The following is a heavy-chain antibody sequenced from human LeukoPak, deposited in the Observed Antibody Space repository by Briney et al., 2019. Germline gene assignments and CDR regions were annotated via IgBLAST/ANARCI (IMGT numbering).Heavy chain of an antibody. CDR3: ARGGTIYDTIVEDSFDM. Sequence: ASVKVSCKASGYTFTSCDINRVRHAPAQGLERKGCMNPKSRNTGYAQEFQARVPMTRDSSITTSYMELSSLRSDDTAGYYGARGGTIYDTIVEDSFDMWGEGTMVSVSS. CDR2: MNPKSRNT. J-gene: IGHJ3*02. V-gene: IGHV1-8*01. CDR1: GYTFTSCD. D-gene: IGHD3-22*01.